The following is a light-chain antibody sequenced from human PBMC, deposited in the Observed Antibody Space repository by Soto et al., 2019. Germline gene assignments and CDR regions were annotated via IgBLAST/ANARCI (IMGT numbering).Light chain of an antibody. V-gene: IGKV3-15*01. CDR3: QQYRNWPRT. CDR1: QSVDIN. J-gene: IGKJ1*01. Sequence: EIVVTQSPSTLSVSPGDRVTLSCRASQSVDINLAWYQQRPGQAPRLLVYGASTKATDMPGRLSGRGSGTEFTLTINNLQSEDFAVYYCQQYRNWPRTFGQGTKVDIK. CDR2: GAS.